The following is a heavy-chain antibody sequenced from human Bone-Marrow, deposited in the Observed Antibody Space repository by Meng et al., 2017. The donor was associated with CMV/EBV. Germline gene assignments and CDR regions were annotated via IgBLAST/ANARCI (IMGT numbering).Heavy chain of an antibody. CDR1: GGSFSGYY. Sequence: GSLRLSCAVYGGSFSGYYWSWIRQPPGKGLEWIGEINHSGSTNYNPSLKSRVTISVDTSKNQFSLKLSSVTAADTAVYYCARGRTLREARGIAARSYYYGMDVWGQGTTVTGSS. CDR3: ARGRTLREARGIAARSYYYGMDV. J-gene: IGHJ6*01. D-gene: IGHD6-6*01. V-gene: IGHV4-34*01. CDR2: INHSGST.